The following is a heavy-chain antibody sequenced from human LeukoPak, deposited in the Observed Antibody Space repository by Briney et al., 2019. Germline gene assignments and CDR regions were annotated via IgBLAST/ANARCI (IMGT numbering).Heavy chain of an antibody. CDR2: IRSKAYGGTT. CDR1: GFTFGDYA. CDR3: TRDVAPHYYSFRMDV. J-gene: IGHJ6*04. Sequence: GGSLRLSCTASGFTFGDYAMSWVRQAPGKGLEWVGFIRSKAYGGTTEYAASVRGRFTISRDDSNNIAYLQMNSLKTEDTAVYYCTRDVAPHYYSFRMDVWGTGTTVTVSS. V-gene: IGHV3-49*04.